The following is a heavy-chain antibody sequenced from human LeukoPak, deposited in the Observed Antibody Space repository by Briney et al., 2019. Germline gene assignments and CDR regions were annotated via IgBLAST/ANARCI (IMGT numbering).Heavy chain of an antibody. V-gene: IGHV3-33*01. CDR3: ARDGSSGWYWVDY. J-gene: IGHJ4*02. CDR1: GFTFSSYG. Sequence: GGSLRLSRAASGFTFSSYGMHWVRQVPGKGLEWVAVIWYDGSNKYYADSVKGRFTISRDNSKNTLHLQMNSLRAEDTAVYYCARDGSSGWYWVDYWGQGTLVTVSS. CDR2: IWYDGSNK. D-gene: IGHD6-19*01.